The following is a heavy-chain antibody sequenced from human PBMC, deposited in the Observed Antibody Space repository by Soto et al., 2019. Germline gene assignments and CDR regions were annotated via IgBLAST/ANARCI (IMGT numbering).Heavy chain of an antibody. CDR2: IDNSGGIT. D-gene: IGHD5-18*01. J-gene: IGHJ4*02. CDR1: GFTFSTYA. CDR3: ANGGYNYGFLFDC. Sequence: EVQLLESGGGLVQPGGSLRLSCEASGFTFSTYAMSWVRQAPGKGLEWVSTIDNSGGITYYADSVKGRFTISRDNSKNTLYLQSNCLRAEDTAVYYCANGGYNYGFLFDCWGQGTLLTVSS. V-gene: IGHV3-23*05.